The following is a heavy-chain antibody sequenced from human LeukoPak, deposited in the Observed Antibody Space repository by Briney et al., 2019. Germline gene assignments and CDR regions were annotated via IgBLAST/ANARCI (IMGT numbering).Heavy chain of an antibody. CDR2: TSTDGSNK. D-gene: IGHD1-26*01. CDR3: AKGHVGALWGYFAY. J-gene: IGHJ4*02. Sequence: PGRSLRLSCAASGFTFSNYDMHWVRQAPGEGLEWVAVTSTDGSNKYYADSVKGRFTISRDNSKNSLYLQMDSLRAEDTAVYYCAKGHVGALWGYFAYWGQGTMVTVSS. CDR1: GFTFSNYD. V-gene: IGHV3-30*18.